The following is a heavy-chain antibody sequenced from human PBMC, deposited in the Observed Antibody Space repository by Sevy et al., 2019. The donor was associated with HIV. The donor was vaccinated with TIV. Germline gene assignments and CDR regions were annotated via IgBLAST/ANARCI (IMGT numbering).Heavy chain of an antibody. J-gene: IGHJ4*02. D-gene: IGHD6-13*01. CDR3: ARVHSSRTTDYFDY. CDR1: GYTFTSYG. V-gene: IGHV1-18*04. Sequence: ASVKVSCKASGYTFTSYGISWVRQAPGQGLEWMGWISAYNGITNYAQKLQGRVTMTTDTSTSTAYMELRSLRSDDTAVYYCARVHSSRTTDYFDYWGQGTLVTVSS. CDR2: ISAYNGIT.